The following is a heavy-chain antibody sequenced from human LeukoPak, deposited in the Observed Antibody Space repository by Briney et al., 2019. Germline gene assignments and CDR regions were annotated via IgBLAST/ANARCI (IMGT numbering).Heavy chain of an antibody. CDR3: ARDPAGPAYYYDQIEDAFDI. CDR2: IYHSGST. J-gene: IGHJ3*02. D-gene: IGHD3-22*01. V-gene: IGHV4-38-2*02. Sequence: TSETLSLTCTVSGYSISSGYYWGWIRQPPGKGLEWIGSIYHSGSTYYNPSLKSRVTISVDTSKDQFSLRLSSVTAADTAVYYCARDPAGPAYYYDQIEDAFDIWGQGTMVTVSS. CDR1: GYSISSGYY.